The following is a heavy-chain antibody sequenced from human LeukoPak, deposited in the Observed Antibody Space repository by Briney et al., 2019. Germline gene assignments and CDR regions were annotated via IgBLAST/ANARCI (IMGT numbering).Heavy chain of an antibody. V-gene: IGHV4-59*12. CDR3: AREPITMIVVGREAFDI. J-gene: IGHJ3*02. Sequence: PSETQSLTCTVSGGSMRNYDWSWIRQTPGKGLEWIGFISYGGSTNYNPSLKSRVTISVDTSKNQFSLKLSSVTAADTAVYYCAREPITMIVVGREAFDIWGQGTMVTVSS. D-gene: IGHD3-22*01. CDR1: GGSMRNYD. CDR2: ISYGGST.